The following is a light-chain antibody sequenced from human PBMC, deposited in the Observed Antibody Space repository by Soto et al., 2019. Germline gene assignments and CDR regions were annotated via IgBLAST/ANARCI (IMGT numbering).Light chain of an antibody. J-gene: IGKJ5*01. V-gene: IGKV3-20*01. CDR1: QSSSNQY. Sequence: VLTQSPDTLSLSPGERATLSCRASQSSSNQYLAWYQQRPGQPPRLLIYGVFIRANGIPDRFSGSGFGSDFTLTISRLEPEDFAVYYCQHYGGSPLITFGQGTRLEIK. CDR3: QHYGGSPLIT. CDR2: GVF.